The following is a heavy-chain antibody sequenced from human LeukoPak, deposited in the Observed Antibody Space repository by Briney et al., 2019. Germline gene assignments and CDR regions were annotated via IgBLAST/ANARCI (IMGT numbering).Heavy chain of an antibody. D-gene: IGHD4-23*01. CDR1: GYTFTSTG. CDR3: ARDAPRWRNAFDF. J-gene: IGHJ3*01. CDR2: VSAYNGNT. Sequence: GASVKVSCMASGYTFTSTGFCWVRQAPGQGLEWMGWVSAYNGNTNYAQKFRGRVTMTTDTSTNTAYMELRSLRSDDTAVYFCARDAPRWRNAFDFWGQGTLVTVSS. V-gene: IGHV1-18*01.